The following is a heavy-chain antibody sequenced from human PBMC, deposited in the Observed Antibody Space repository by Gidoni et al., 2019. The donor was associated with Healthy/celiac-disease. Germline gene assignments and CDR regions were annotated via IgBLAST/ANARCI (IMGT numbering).Heavy chain of an antibody. V-gene: IGHV3-21*01. Sequence: EVQLVESGGGLVKPGGSLRLSCAASGFTFSSYSMNWVRQAPGKGLEWVSSISSSSSYIYYADSVKGRFTISRDNAKNSLYLQMNSLRAEDTAVYYCARDDYGSSGYLYYYYGMDVWGQGTTVTVSS. CDR3: ARDDYGSSGYLYYYYGMDV. CDR1: GFTFSSYS. CDR2: ISSSSSYI. J-gene: IGHJ6*02. D-gene: IGHD3-22*01.